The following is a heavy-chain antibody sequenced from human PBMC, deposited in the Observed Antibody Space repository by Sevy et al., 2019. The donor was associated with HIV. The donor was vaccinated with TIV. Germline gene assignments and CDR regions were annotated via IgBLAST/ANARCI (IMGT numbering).Heavy chain of an antibody. Sequence: GGSLRLSCAASGFTFSSYGMHWVRQAPGKGLEWVAVISYDGSNKYYADSVKGRFTISRDNSKNTLYLQMNSLRAEDTAVYYCAKGGWFRELFAFDYWGQGTLVTVSS. CDR1: GFTFSSYG. D-gene: IGHD3-10*01. CDR2: ISYDGSNK. J-gene: IGHJ4*02. V-gene: IGHV3-30*18. CDR3: AKGGWFRELFAFDY.